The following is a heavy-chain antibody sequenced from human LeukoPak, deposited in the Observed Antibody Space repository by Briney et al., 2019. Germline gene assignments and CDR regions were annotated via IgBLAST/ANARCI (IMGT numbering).Heavy chain of an antibody. CDR2: ISSSGSTI. Sequence: GGSLRLSCAASGFTFSSYEMNWVRQAPGKGLEWVSYISSSGSTIYYADSVKGRFTISRDNAKNPLYLQMNSLRAEDTAVYYCARDGNRAVGAFDIWGQGTMVTVSS. J-gene: IGHJ3*02. CDR3: ARDGNRAVGAFDI. D-gene: IGHD1-14*01. CDR1: GFTFSSYE. V-gene: IGHV3-48*03.